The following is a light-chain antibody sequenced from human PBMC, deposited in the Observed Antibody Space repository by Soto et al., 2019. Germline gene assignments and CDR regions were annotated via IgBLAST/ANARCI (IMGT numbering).Light chain of an antibody. J-gene: IGKJ2*01. CDR3: QQYNNWPGT. CDR1: QSVSSN. Sequence: EIVMTQSPATLSVSPGERATLSCRASQSVSSNLAWYQQKPGQAPRLHIYGASTRATGIPARFSGSGSGTDFTLTISSLQSEDFAVYYCQQYNNWPGTFGQGTKLEIK. CDR2: GAS. V-gene: IGKV3-15*01.